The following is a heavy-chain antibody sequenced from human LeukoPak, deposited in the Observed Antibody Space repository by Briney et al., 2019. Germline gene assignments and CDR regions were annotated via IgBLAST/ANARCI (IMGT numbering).Heavy chain of an antibody. CDR3: ARGPAVSNWNYFGY. V-gene: IGHV4-39*07. Sequence: SETLSLTCTVSGGSISSSSYYWGWICQPPGKGLEWIGSIYYSGSTYYNPSLKSRVTISVDTSKNQFSLKLSSVTAADTAVYYCARGPAVSNWNYFGYWGQGTLVTVSS. CDR1: GGSISSSSYY. CDR2: IYYSGST. J-gene: IGHJ4*02. D-gene: IGHD1-1*01.